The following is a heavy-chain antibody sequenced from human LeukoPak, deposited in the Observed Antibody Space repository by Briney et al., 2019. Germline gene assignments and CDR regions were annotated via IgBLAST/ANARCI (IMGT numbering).Heavy chain of an antibody. CDR2: ISSSSSYI. D-gene: IGHD2-2*01. V-gene: IGHV3-21*01. CDR1: GFTFSSYS. CDR3: ARVGMVVPAASYYYYYMDV. Sequence: GGSLRLSCAASGFTFSSYSMNWVRQAPGKGLEWVSSISSSSSYIYYADSVKGRFTISRDNAKNSLYLQMNSLRAEDTAVYYCARVGMVVPAASYYYYYMDVWGKGTTVTVSS. J-gene: IGHJ6*03.